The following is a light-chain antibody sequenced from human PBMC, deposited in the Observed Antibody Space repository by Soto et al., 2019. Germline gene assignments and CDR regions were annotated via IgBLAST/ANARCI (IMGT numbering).Light chain of an antibody. J-gene: IGKJ1*01. CDR1: QSISSW. CDR2: DAS. CDR3: QQYNSYSWP. Sequence: DIQMTQSPYTLSASVGDRVTITCRASQSISSWWAWYQQKPGKAPKLLIYDASSLESGVPSRFRGSGSGTEFTLTISSLQPDDFATYYCQQYNSYSWPFGQGTKVEIK. V-gene: IGKV1-5*01.